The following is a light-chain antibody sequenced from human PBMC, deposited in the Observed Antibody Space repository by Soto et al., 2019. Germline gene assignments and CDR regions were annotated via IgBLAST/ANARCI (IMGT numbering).Light chain of an antibody. V-gene: IGLV2-11*01. CDR1: SSDVGRYDY. Sequence: QSALPQPRSVSGSPGQSVTISCTGTSSDVGRYDYVSWYQQHPGKAPKLMIFEVNKRPSGVSNRFSGSKSGNTASLTFSGLKVEDEADYYCCSSGGSPTYVFGTGTKLTVL. CDR2: EVN. J-gene: IGLJ1*01. CDR3: CSSGGSPTYV.